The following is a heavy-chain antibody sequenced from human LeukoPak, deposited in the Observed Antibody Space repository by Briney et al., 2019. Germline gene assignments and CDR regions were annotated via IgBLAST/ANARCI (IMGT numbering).Heavy chain of an antibody. CDR3: ARNGWGSGSYWFY. V-gene: IGHV4-34*01. CDR2: ISHSGST. J-gene: IGHJ4*02. CDR1: GASLSGYY. Sequence: SETLSLTCEVSGASLSGYYWSWIRQAPGKGLEWIGEISHSGSTNYNPSLKSRVTVSAHTSRNQFSLKLSSVIGADTAVYFCARNGWGSGSYWFYWGQGTLVTVSA. D-gene: IGHD3-10*01.